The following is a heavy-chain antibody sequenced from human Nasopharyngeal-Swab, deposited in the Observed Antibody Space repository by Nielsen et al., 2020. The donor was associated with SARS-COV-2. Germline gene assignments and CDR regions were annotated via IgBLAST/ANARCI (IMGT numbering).Heavy chain of an antibody. V-gene: IGHV3-21*01. D-gene: IGHD6-13*01. J-gene: IGHJ6*03. CDR3: ARDYPYSSSWYPYYYYYYMDV. CDR1: GFTFSSYS. Sequence: GGSLRLSCAASGFTFSSYSMNWVRQAPGKGLEWVSSISSSSSYIYYAASVKGRFTISRDNAKNSLYLQMNSLRAEDTAVYYCARDYPYSSSWYPYYYYYYMDVWGKGTTVTVSS. CDR2: ISSSSSYI.